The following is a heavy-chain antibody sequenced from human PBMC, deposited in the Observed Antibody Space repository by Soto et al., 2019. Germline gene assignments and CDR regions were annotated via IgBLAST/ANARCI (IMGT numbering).Heavy chain of an antibody. Sequence: QVQLVQSGAEVNRPGASVKVSCKTPGNFCSKFGISWVRQAPGQGLEWMGWINGHTGSTNYAPKFRGRVTMTTDTSTGILYMELSSLTSDDTAVYYCGREGDQWDTRYLDYWGQGTLVSV. CDR2: INGHTGST. V-gene: IGHV1-18*01. D-gene: IGHD1-26*01. J-gene: IGHJ4*02. CDR3: GREGDQWDTRYLDY. CDR1: GNFCSKFG.